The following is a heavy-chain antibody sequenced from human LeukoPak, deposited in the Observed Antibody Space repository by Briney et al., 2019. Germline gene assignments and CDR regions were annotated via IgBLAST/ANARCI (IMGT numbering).Heavy chain of an antibody. J-gene: IGHJ4*02. V-gene: IGHV4-30-2*01. D-gene: IGHD3-10*01. Sequence: SQTLSLTCAVSGGSISSGGYSWSWIRQPPGKGLEWIGYIYHSGSTYYNPSLKSRVTISVDRSENQFSLKLSSVTAADTAVYYCARGTGEFAMVRGVYYFDYWGQGTLVTVSS. CDR2: IYHSGST. CDR1: GGSISSGGYS. CDR3: ARGTGEFAMVRGVYYFDY.